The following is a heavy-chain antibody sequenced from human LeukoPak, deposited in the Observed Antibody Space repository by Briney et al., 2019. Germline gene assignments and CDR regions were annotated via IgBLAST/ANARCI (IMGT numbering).Heavy chain of an antibody. Sequence: PGGSLRLSCAASGFTFSSYAMSWVRQAPGKGLEWVSAISGSGGSTYYADSVKGRFTISRDNSKNTLYLQMNSLRAEDTAVYYCAKTTSLSIAVAGPSDYWGQGTLVTVSS. V-gene: IGHV3-23*01. CDR3: AKTTSLSIAVAGPSDY. D-gene: IGHD6-19*01. J-gene: IGHJ4*02. CDR1: GFTFSSYA. CDR2: ISGSGGST.